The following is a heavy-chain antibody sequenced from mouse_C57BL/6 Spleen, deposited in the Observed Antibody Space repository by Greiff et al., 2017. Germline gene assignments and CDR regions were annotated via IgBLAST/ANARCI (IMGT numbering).Heavy chain of an antibody. Sequence: QVQLQQSGPELVKPGASVKISCKASGYAFSSSWMNWVKQRPGKGLEWIGRIYPGDGDTNYNGKFKGKATLTADKSSSTAYMQLSSLTSEDSAVYFCASEIYYDLWGQGTTLTVSS. D-gene: IGHD2-4*01. CDR2: IYPGDGDT. J-gene: IGHJ2*01. V-gene: IGHV1-82*01. CDR3: ASEIYYDL. CDR1: GYAFSSSW.